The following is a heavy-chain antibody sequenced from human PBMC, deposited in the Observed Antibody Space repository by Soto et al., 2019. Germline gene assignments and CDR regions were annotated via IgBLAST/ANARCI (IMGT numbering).Heavy chain of an antibody. D-gene: IGHD1-1*01. CDR1: GCSVGSEA. J-gene: IGHJ4*02. Sequence: LILACGSAGCSVGSEARSWVRQAPGKGLEWVSAISGSGGSTYYADSVKGRFTIYRDNSKDTLYLQMNSLRAEDTAVYYCATSTTGLDYWRQRTLVTVSS. V-gene: IGHV3-23*01. CDR3: ATSTTGLDY. CDR2: ISGSGGST.